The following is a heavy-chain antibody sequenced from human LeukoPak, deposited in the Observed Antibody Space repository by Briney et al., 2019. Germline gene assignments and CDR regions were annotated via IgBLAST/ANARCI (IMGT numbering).Heavy chain of an antibody. J-gene: IGHJ4*02. CDR2: INHSGST. V-gene: IGHV4-34*01. Sequence: PSETLSLTCTVSGGSISSYYWSWIRQPPGKGLEWIGEINHSGSTNYNPSLKSRVTISVDTSKNQFSLKLSSVTAADTAVYYCARDLGDPSSDYWGQGTLVTVSS. CDR1: GGSISSYY. CDR3: ARDLGDPSSDY.